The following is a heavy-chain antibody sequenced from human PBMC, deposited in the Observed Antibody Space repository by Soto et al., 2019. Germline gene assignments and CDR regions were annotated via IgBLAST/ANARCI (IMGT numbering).Heavy chain of an antibody. CDR2: IYYSGST. J-gene: IGHJ4*02. V-gene: IGHV4-39*01. D-gene: IGHD3-10*01. CDR1: GGSISSSSYY. Sequence: SETLSLTCTVSGGSISSSSYYWGWIRQPPGKGLEWIGSIYYSGSTYYNPSLKSRVTISVDTSKNQFSLKLSSVTAADTAVYYCARPGNYGSGSYLYYLDYWGEVTLVTVSS. CDR3: ARPGNYGSGSYLYYLDY.